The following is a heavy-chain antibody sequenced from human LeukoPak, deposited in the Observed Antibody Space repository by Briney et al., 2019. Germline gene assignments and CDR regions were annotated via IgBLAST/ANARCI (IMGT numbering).Heavy chain of an antibody. V-gene: IGHV7-4-1*02. CDR3: AREYQQWLVFAFDI. CDR2: INTNTGNP. D-gene: IGHD6-19*01. CDR1: GYTFTSYA. Sequence: ASVKVSCKASGYTFTSYAMYWVRQVPGQGLEWMGWINTNTGNPTYAQGFTGRFVFSLDTSVSTAYLQISSLKAEDTAVYYCAREYQQWLVFAFDIWGQGTKVTVSS. J-gene: IGHJ3*02.